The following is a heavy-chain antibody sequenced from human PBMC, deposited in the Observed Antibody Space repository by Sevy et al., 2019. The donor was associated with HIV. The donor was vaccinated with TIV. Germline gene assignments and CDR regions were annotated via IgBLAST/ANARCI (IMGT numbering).Heavy chain of an antibody. D-gene: IGHD2-8*01. Sequence: GGSLRLSCAASGFTFSKYSMSWVRQPPGKGLEWVSTLSFGCGEINYADSVKGRFTISRDNSKSSVYLQMNNLRPEDTAVYYCAREGCTKPHDHWGQGTVVTVSS. J-gene: IGHJ4*02. CDR3: AREGCTKPHDH. CDR1: GFTFSKYS. CDR2: LSFGCGEI. V-gene: IGHV3-23*01.